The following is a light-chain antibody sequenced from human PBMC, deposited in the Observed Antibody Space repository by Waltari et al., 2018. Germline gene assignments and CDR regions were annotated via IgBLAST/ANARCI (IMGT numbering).Light chain of an antibody. CDR2: GAS. J-gene: IGKJ5*01. CDR3: QQYGSSLIT. Sequence: EIVLTQSPGTLSLSPGERATLSCRASQSVSSSYLAWYQQKPCQAPRLLIYGASSRATGIPDRFSGSGSGTDFTLTIIRLEPEDFAVYYCQQYGSSLITFGQGTRLEIK. CDR1: QSVSSSY. V-gene: IGKV3-20*01.